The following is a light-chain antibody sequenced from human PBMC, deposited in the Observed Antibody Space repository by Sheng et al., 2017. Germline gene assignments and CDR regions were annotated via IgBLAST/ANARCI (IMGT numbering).Light chain of an antibody. V-gene: IGKV4-1*01. CDR3: QQYYSTLT. Sequence: DIVMTQSPDSLAVSLGERATINCKSSQSVLYSSNNKNYLAWYQQKPGQPPKLLIYWASTRESGVPDRFSGSGSGTDFTLTISSLQAEDVAVYYCQQYYSTLTFVGGTEGGDQT. CDR2: WAS. CDR1: QSVLYSSNNKNY. J-gene: IGKJ4*01.